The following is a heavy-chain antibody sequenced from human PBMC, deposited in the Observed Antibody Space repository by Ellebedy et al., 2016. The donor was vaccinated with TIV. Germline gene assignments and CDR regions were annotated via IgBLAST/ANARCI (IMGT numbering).Heavy chain of an antibody. CDR2: FSYTGST. V-gene: IGHV4-59*08. CDR3: ARRKVRSGPAFDY. J-gene: IGHJ4*02. Sequence: MPSETLSLTCTVSGASISSYSWARIRQPPGMGLDYIGYFSYTGSTNYSPSLNSRVSISVDTSKNQFSLKLSSVTAADTAVYYCARRKVRSGPAFDYWGQGTLVTVSS. CDR1: GASISSYS. D-gene: IGHD3-10*01.